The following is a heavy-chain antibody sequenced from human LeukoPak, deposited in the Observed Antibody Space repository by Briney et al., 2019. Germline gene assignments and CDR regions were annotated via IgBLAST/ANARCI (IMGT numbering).Heavy chain of an antibody. CDR3: ARDAQRGFDYSNSLKY. CDR1: GFIFSHYG. D-gene: IGHD4-11*01. CDR2: IWSDGSNR. V-gene: IGHV3-33*01. J-gene: IGHJ4*01. Sequence: GGSLRLSCVASGFIFSHYGMHWVRQAPGKGLEWVAVIWSDGSNRFYAGSVKGRFTISRDNSQNTVFLQMSSLRAEDTAMYYCARDAQRGFDYSNSLKYWGHGILDTVSS.